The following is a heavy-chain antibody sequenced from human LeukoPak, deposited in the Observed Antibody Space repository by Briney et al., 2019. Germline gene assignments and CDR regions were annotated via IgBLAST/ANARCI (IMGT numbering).Heavy chain of an antibody. CDR2: ISDDGTNK. Sequence: GGSLRLSCEASGFTFSKFAMHWVRQAPGKGLEWVALISDDGTNKHYADSVKGRFTTPRDNAKNSLFLQVNSLRAEDTAVYYCARAGQSDYWGQGALVTVSS. CDR1: GFTFSKFA. CDR3: ARAGQSDY. J-gene: IGHJ4*02. V-gene: IGHV3-30-3*01.